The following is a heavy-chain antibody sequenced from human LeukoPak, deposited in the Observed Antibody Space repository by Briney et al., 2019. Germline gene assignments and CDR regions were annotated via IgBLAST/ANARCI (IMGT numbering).Heavy chain of an antibody. CDR3: AAYSSGWYNAFDI. D-gene: IGHD6-19*01. J-gene: IGHJ3*02. CDR2: FYYTGST. Sequence: SETLSLTCTASGGSISSSTYYWAWIRQPPGKGLEWIGSFYYTGSTYYNPSLKSRVTMSVDTSKNHFSLRLSSVTAADTAVYSCAAYSSGWYNAFDISGQGTTVTVSS. V-gene: IGHV4-39*07. CDR1: GGSISSSTYY.